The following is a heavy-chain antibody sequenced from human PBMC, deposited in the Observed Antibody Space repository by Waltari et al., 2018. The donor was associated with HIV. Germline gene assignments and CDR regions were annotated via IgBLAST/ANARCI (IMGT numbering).Heavy chain of an antibody. CDR1: GFTFSSYG. J-gene: IGHJ6*02. D-gene: IGHD3-22*01. CDR2: IWYDGSNK. CDR3: ARDRSSGYYPSMDV. Sequence: QVQLVESGGGVVQPGRSLRLSCAASGFTFSSYGMHWVRQAPGNGLEWVAVIWYDGSNKNYADSVKGRFTISRDNSKNTLYLQMNSLRAEDTAVYYCARDRSSGYYPSMDVWGQGTTVTVSS. V-gene: IGHV3-33*01.